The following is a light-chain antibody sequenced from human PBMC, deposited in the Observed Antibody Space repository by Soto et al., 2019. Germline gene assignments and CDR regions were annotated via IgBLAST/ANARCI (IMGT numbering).Light chain of an antibody. Sequence: QLVLTQSSSASASLGSSVKLTCTLSSGQSTYIIAWHQQQPGKAPRYLMKVERSGTYNRGSGIPDRFSGSSSGADRYLTVSNLQFEDEADYYCETWDNYTPVVFGGGTKLTFL. CDR1: SGQSTYI. V-gene: IGLV4-60*02. CDR2: VERSGTY. CDR3: ETWDNYTPVV. J-gene: IGLJ2*01.